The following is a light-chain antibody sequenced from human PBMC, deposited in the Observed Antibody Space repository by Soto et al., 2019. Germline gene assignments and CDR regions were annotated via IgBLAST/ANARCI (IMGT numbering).Light chain of an antibody. CDR2: GAS. CDR3: QQYGSSPFT. V-gene: IGKV3-20*01. J-gene: IGKJ3*01. Sequence: EVGVSQSPGTLSLSTGESASLSCRASQSVTARYLAWYQQKSGQTPRLLIYGASVRAPGIPDRFSGSGSGTDFTLTISRLEPGDFAVYYCQQYGSSPFTFGPGTKVAIK. CDR1: QSVTARY.